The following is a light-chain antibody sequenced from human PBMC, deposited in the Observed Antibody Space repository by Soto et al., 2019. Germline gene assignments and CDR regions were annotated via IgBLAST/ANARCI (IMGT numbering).Light chain of an antibody. J-gene: IGKJ3*01. CDR3: QQYDNLPLT. V-gene: IGKV3-15*01. CDR1: QSVGSN. Sequence: ERVMTQSPATLSVSPGERATLSCRASQSVGSNLAWYQQKPGQAPRLLIFGASSRATGVPARFSGSGSGTEFTLTINSLQSEDFAVHFCQQYDNLPLTFGPGTKVDIK. CDR2: GAS.